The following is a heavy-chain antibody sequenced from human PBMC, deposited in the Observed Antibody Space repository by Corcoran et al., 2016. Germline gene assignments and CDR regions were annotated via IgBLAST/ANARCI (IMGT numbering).Heavy chain of an antibody. CDR2: INAGNGNT. Sequence: QVQLVQSGAEVKKPGASVKVSCQASGYTFTSYAMHWVRQAPGQRLEWMGWINAGNGNTKYSTKFQGRVTITRDTSASTAYRELSSLRSEDTAVDYCARDGDYYDSRGYYRWGQGTRGTVSS. CDR3: ARDGDYYDSRGYYR. J-gene: IGHJ4*02. V-gene: IGHV1-3*01. CDR1: GYTFTSYA. D-gene: IGHD3-22*01.